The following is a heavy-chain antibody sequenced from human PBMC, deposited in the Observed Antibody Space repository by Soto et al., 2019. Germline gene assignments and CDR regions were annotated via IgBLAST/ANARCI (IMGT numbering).Heavy chain of an antibody. CDR2: IYYSGST. J-gene: IGHJ4*02. D-gene: IGHD1-26*01. Sequence: SETLSLTCSVSGGFISSGGYYWSWIRQHPGKGLEWIGYIYYSGSTYYNPSLKSRVTISVDTSKNQFSLKLSSVTAADTAVYYCAIAAHLVGAIDYDFDYWGQGTLGTVSS. CDR1: GGFISSGGYY. CDR3: AIAAHLVGAIDYDFDY. V-gene: IGHV4-31*03.